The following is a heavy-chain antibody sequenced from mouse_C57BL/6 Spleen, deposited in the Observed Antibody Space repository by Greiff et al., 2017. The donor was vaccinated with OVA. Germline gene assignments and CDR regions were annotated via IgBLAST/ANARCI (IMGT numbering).Heavy chain of an antibody. V-gene: IGHV5-17*01. CDR2: ISSGSGTI. Sequence: DVKLVESGGGLVKPGGSLKLSCAASGFNFRDYGMHWVRQAPEKGLEWVAYISSGSGTIYYADTVKGLFTISRDNAKNTLFLQMISLRSEDTAVYYWARSYGSSYWYFAVWGKGTTVTVSS. J-gene: IGHJ1*03. CDR3: ARSYGSSYWYFAV. D-gene: IGHD1-1*01. CDR1: GFNFRDYG.